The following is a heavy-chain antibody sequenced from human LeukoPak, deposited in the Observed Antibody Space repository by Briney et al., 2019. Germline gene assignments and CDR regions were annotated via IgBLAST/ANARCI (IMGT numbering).Heavy chain of an antibody. J-gene: IGHJ4*02. CDR2: VSYDGNTK. CDR1: GFTFRSYG. V-gene: IGHV3-30*18. CDR3: AKEFASGYQDY. D-gene: IGHD3-3*01. Sequence: AGSLRLSCAATGFTFRSYGMHWVRQAPGKGLDWVAVVSYDGNTKYYADSVKGRITISRDNSKNTLYLQMNSLRAEDTAVYYCAKEFASGYQDYWGQGTLVTVSS.